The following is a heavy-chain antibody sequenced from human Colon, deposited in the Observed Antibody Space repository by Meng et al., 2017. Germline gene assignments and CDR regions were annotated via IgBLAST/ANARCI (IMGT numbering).Heavy chain of an antibody. Sequence: QVQLQQWGAGLLKPSETLSLTCAVYGGSISSSNWWNWVRQSPGKGLEWIGEIFHSGSTNYDPSLKSRVTISLDESNNQFSLELRSVTAADTAAYYCARGFSGDYFFDHWGQGTLVTVSS. CDR2: IFHSGST. J-gene: IGHJ4*02. D-gene: IGHD4-17*01. CDR1: GGSISSSNW. CDR3: ARGFSGDYFFDH. V-gene: IGHV4-4*02.